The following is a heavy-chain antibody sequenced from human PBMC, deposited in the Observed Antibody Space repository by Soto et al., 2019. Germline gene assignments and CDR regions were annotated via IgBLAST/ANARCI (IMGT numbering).Heavy chain of an antibody. CDR3: AGEPGQLWLWYAFDI. Sequence: EVQLVESGGGLVKPGGSLRLSCAASGFTFSSYSMNWVRQAPGKGLEWVSSISSSSSYIYYADSVKGRFTISRDNAKNSLFVQMNSLSAEDTAVYYCAGEPGQLWLWYAFDIWGQGTMVTVSS. D-gene: IGHD5-18*01. CDR1: GFTFSSYS. V-gene: IGHV3-21*01. CDR2: ISSSSSYI. J-gene: IGHJ3*02.